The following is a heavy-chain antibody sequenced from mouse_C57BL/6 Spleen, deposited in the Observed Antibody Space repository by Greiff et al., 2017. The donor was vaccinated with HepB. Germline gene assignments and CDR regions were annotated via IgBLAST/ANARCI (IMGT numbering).Heavy chain of an antibody. CDR2: IWWDDDR. CDR1: GFSLSTFGMG. Sequence: QVTLKESGPGILQPSQTLSLTCSFSGFSLSTFGMGVGWIRQPSGKGLEWLAHIWWDDDRYYNPALKSRLTITKDTSKNQVFLKIANVNTADTATYYCARMRGYEEDYYAIAYWGQGTSVTVSS. CDR3: ARMRGYEEDYYAIAY. V-gene: IGHV8-8*01. D-gene: IGHD2-2*01. J-gene: IGHJ4*01.